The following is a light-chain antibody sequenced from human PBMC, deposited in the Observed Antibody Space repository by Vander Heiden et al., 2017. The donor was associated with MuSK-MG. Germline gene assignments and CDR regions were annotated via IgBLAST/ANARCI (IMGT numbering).Light chain of an antibody. J-gene: IGKJ1*01. V-gene: IGKV1-39*01. CDR2: ASS. Sequence: DIQMTQSPSSLSASVGDRVTITCRASQSISSYLNWYQQKPGKAPKLLIYASSSLQSGVPSKFSGSGSGTDFTLTNSSLQPEDFATYYCQQGYNTPWTFGQGTKVEIK. CDR3: QQGYNTPWT. CDR1: QSISSY.